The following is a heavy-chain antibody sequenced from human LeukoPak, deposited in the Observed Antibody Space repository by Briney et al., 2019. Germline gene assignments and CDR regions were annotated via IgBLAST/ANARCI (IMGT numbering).Heavy chain of an antibody. CDR2: IYTSGST. CDR1: GGSISSGSYY. D-gene: IGHD6-13*01. J-gene: IGHJ4*02. Sequence: PSETLSLTCTVSGGSISSGSYYWSWIRQPAGKGLEWIGRIYTSGSTNYNPSLKSRVTISVDTSKNQFSLKLSSVTAADTAVYYCARGGSIAAAEGFDYWGQGTLVTVSS. CDR3: ARGGSIAAAEGFDY. V-gene: IGHV4-61*02.